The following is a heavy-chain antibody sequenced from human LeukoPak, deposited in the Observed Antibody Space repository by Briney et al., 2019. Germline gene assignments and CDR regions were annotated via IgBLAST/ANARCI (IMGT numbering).Heavy chain of an antibody. J-gene: IGHJ6*01. Sequence: SVKVSCKASGGTLSSYAISWVRQAPGQGLEWMGGIIPIFGTANYAQKFQGRVTITADESTSTAYMELSSLRSEDTAVYYCASSYHLRYYYYGMDVWGQGTTVTVSS. V-gene: IGHV1-69*13. CDR1: GGTLSSYA. D-gene: IGHD2-2*01. CDR3: ASSYHLRYYYYGMDV. CDR2: IIPIFGTA.